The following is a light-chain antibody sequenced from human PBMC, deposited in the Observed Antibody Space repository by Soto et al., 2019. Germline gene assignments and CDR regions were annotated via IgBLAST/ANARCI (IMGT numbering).Light chain of an antibody. Sequence: QSVLTQSASVSGSPGQSITISCTGTSSDVGGYNNVCWYQQEPGKAPKLMIYDVSNRPSGVSNRFSGSKSGNTASLTISGLQAEDEADYYCSSFTSSITYVFGTGTKLTVL. CDR2: DVS. CDR1: SSDVGGYNN. J-gene: IGLJ1*01. CDR3: SSFTSSITYV. V-gene: IGLV2-14*01.